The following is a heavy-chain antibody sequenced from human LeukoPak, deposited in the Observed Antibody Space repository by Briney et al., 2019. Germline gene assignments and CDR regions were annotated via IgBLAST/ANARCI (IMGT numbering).Heavy chain of an antibody. D-gene: IGHD5-12*01. Sequence: GGSLRLSCAGSGFTFNRFWMHWVRQAPGKGLEWVSAVRGSGDSTYYADSVKGRFTISRDNSKNTLYLQLNSLRVEDTAVYYCVKTSREYSTYDSPFDFWGQGTLVTVSS. V-gene: IGHV3-23*01. CDR3: VKTSREYSTYDSPFDF. CDR2: VRGSGDST. CDR1: GFTFNRFW. J-gene: IGHJ4*02.